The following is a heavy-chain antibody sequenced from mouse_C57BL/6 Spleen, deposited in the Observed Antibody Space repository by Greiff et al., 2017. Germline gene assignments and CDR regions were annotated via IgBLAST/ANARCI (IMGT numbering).Heavy chain of an antibody. V-gene: IGHV3-6*01. D-gene: IGHD2-4*01. CDR2: ISYDGSN. CDR3: ARGIYYDYDGDY. Sequence: VQLQQSGPGLVKPSQSLSLTCSVTGYSITSGYYWNWIRQFPGNKLEWMGYISYDGSNNYNPSLKNRISITRDTSKNQFFLKLNSVTTEDTATYYCARGIYYDYDGDYWGQGTTLTVSS. J-gene: IGHJ2*01. CDR1: GYSITSGYY.